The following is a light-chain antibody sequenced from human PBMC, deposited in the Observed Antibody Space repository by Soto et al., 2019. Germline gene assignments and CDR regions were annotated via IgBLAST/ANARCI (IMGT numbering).Light chain of an antibody. J-gene: IGKJ2*01. Sequence: EIVLTQSPGTLSLSPGERATLSCRASQSVSSSYLAWYQQKPGQAPRLLIYDASSRATGIPDRFSGSGSGTDFTLTISRLEHEEFAVYYCQQYGSSLYTFGQGTKLEIK. V-gene: IGKV3-20*01. CDR2: DAS. CDR1: QSVSSSY. CDR3: QQYGSSLYT.